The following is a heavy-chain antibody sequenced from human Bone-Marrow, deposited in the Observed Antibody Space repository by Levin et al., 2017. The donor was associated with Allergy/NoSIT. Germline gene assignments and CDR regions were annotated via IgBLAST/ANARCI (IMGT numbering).Heavy chain of an antibody. J-gene: IGHJ4*02. V-gene: IGHV3-9*01. CDR1: GFTFDDFA. Sequence: SLKISCAASGFTFDDFAVHWVRQAPGKGLEWVSSISWDSGYIGYADSVKGRFTISRDNAKNSLYLQMTSLRAEDTALYYCAKDSGSGMTTISTLHYWGQGTLVTVSS. CDR3: AKDSGSGMTTISTLHY. D-gene: IGHD4-11*01. CDR2: ISWDSGYI.